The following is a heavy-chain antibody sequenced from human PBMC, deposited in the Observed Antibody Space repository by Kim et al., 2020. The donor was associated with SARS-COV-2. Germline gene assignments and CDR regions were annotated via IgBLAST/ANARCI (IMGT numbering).Heavy chain of an antibody. CDR2: ISGSSNIV. Sequence: GGSLRLSCKASGFTFSTYGMNWVRQAPGKGLEWLSYISGSSNIVYDLDSVKGRFIISRDNAKNTLYLQLNRLRDEDTAVYYCARWFFGIDYWGQGTPVTVSS. V-gene: IGHV3-48*02. J-gene: IGHJ4*02. CDR3: ARWFFGIDY. CDR1: GFTFSTYG. D-gene: IGHD3-3*01.